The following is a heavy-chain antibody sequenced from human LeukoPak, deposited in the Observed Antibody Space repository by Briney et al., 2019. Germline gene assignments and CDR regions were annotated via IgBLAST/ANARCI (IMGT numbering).Heavy chain of an antibody. CDR3: ARDVGKAY. V-gene: IGHV4-4*07. CDR2: IHSSGNT. J-gene: IGHJ4*02. CDR1: GFSISTYY. Sequence: PSETLSLTCTVSGFSISTYYWSWFRQPAGKGLEWIGRIHSSGNTNYNPSLQSRVSLSIDTSQNQFSPRLTSLTAADTAVYFCARDVGKAYWGQGLLAIVSS. D-gene: IGHD4-23*01.